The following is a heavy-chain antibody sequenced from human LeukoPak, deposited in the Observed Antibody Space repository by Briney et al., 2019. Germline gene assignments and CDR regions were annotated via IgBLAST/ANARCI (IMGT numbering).Heavy chain of an antibody. CDR3: AKGAPYYDFWSGYSTFDY. CDR1: GFTFSSYA. V-gene: IGHV3-23*01. CDR2: ISGSGGST. D-gene: IGHD3-3*01. Sequence: GGSLRLSCAASGFTFSSYAMSWVRQAPGKGLEWVSAISGSGGSTYYADSVEGRFTISRDNSKNTLYLQMNSLRAEDTAVYYCAKGAPYYDFWSGYSTFDYWGQGTLVTVSS. J-gene: IGHJ4*02.